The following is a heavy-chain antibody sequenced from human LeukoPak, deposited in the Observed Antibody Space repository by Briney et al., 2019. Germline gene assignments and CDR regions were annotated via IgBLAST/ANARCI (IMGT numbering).Heavy chain of an antibody. CDR1: GFTFSSYS. CDR3: ARGMGAYYDILTGYHTYFDY. J-gene: IGHJ4*02. V-gene: IGHV3-21*01. Sequence: GGSLRLSCAASGFTFSSYSMNWVRQAPGKGLEWVSSISSSSSYIYYADSVKGRFTISRDNAKNSLYLQMNSLRAEDTAVYYCARGMGAYYDILTGYHTYFDYWGQGTLVTVSS. D-gene: IGHD3-9*01. CDR2: ISSSSSYI.